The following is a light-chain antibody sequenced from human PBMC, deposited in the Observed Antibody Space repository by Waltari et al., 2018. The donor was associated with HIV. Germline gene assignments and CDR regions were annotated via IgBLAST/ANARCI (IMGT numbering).Light chain of an antibody. CDR3: QVWDSSGDHPL. Sequence: SYVLTQPPSVSVAPGKTARLTCGGNNIASKSVHWYQHKPGQAPVLGIADDSDRPSGIPERFSGSNSGNTATLTISRVEAGDEADYYCQVWDSSGDHPLFGGGTKLTVL. J-gene: IGLJ2*01. CDR1: NIASKS. V-gene: IGLV3-21*04. CDR2: DDS.